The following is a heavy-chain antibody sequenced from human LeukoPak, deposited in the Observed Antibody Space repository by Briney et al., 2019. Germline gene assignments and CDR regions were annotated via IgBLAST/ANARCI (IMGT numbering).Heavy chain of an antibody. CDR1: GFTFSSYS. CDR2: ISSSSSYI. D-gene: IGHD5-24*01. J-gene: IGHJ5*02. Sequence: GGSLRLSCAASGFTFSSYSMNWVRQAPGKGLEWVSSISSSSSYIYYADSVKGRFTISRDNAENSLYLQMNSLRAEDTAVYYCGFSVEMATITWGQGTLVTVSS. CDR3: GFSVEMATIT. V-gene: IGHV3-21*01.